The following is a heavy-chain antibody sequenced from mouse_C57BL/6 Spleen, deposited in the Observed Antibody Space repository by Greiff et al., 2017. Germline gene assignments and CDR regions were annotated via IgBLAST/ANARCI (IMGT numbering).Heavy chain of an antibody. CDR2: ISSGSSTI. CDR3: ARDKRDYAMDY. Sequence: EVKLEESGGGLVKPGGSLKLSCAASGFTFSDYGMHWVRQAPEKGLEWVAYISSGSSTIYYADTVKGRFTISRDNAKNTLFLQMTSLRSEDTAMYYCARDKRDYAMDYWGQGTSVTVSS. CDR1: GFTFSDYG. V-gene: IGHV5-17*01. J-gene: IGHJ4*01.